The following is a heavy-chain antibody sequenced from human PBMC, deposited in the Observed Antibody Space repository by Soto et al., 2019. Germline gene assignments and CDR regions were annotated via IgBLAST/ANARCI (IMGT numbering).Heavy chain of an antibody. CDR2: IKSKTDGGTT. J-gene: IGHJ1*01. CDR3: TTTDPTQWVVQEYFQH. D-gene: IGHD6-19*01. V-gene: IGHV3-15*01. Sequence: GSLTPSSAASRFTFSNAWMSWVRQPPGDWREWVGHIKSKTDGGTTDYAVPVKGRFTISRDDSKNTLYLQMNSLKNEDTAVYYCTTTDPTQWVVQEYFQHWGQGTMVTVSS. CDR1: RFTFSNAW.